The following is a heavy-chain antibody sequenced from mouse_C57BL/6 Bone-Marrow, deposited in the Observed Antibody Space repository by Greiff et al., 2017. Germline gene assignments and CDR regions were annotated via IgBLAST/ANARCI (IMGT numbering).Heavy chain of an antibody. V-gene: IGHV7-3*01. D-gene: IGHD2-10*02. CDR1: GFTFTDYY. J-gene: IGHJ1*03. CDR3: ARWYGNYGYFDV. CDR2: IRNKANGYTT. Sequence: EVKVVESGGGLVQPGGSLSLSCAASGFTFTDYYMSWVRQPPGKALEWLGFIRNKANGYTTEYSASVKGRFTISRDNSQSILYLQMNALRAEDSATYYCARWYGNYGYFDVWGTGTTVTVSS.